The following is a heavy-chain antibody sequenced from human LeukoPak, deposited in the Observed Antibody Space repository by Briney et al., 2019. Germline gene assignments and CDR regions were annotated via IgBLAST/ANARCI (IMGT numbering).Heavy chain of an antibody. V-gene: IGHV1-69*13. CDR1: GGTFSSYA. Sequence: GASVKVSCKASGGTFSSYANSWVRQAPGQGLEWMGGIIPIFGTGNYAQKFQGRVTITADETTSTAYMELSSLRSEDTAVYYCARDQNVDIVATMSYWGQGTLVTVSS. J-gene: IGHJ4*02. CDR3: ARDQNVDIVATMSY. D-gene: IGHD5-12*01. CDR2: IIPIFGTG.